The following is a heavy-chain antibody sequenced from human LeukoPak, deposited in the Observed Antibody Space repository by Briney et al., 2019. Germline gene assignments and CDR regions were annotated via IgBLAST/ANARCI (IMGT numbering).Heavy chain of an antibody. CDR2: INTDGTST. CDR3: ARAPLMVRGITPPFDH. J-gene: IGHJ4*02. V-gene: IGHV3-74*01. Sequence: GGSLRLSCAASGLTFGSFWMNWVRQAPGKGLVWVSRINTDGTSTNYADSVKGRFTISRDNAKNTLYLQMNSLRAEDTSVYYCARAPLMVRGITPPFDHWGQGTLVTVYS. D-gene: IGHD3-10*01. CDR1: GLTFGSFW.